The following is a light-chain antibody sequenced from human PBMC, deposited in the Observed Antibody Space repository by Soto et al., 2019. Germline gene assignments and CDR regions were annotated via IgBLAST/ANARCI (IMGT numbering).Light chain of an antibody. Sequence: EIVWTQAACTLCVSPLEISTFSYKASQSVSSSYLAWYQQKPGQAPRLLIYDASSRATGIPDRFSGGGSGTDFTLTISRLEPQAFAVYYCQQYGSSPWTFGQGTKVDIK. CDR3: QQYGSSPWT. J-gene: IGKJ1*01. CDR1: QSVSSSY. V-gene: IGKV3-20*01. CDR2: DAS.